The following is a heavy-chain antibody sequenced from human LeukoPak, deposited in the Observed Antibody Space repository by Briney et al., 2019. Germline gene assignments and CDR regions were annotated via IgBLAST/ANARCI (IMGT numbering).Heavy chain of an antibody. CDR1: GFTFSSYS. CDR3: AKDQGLYDFWSGYYVNIDY. Sequence: GGSLRLSCAASGFTFSSYSIHWVRQAPGKGLEYVSAISGNGGSTYYADSVKGRFTISRDNSKNTVYLQMNSLRAEDTAVYYCAKDQGLYDFWSGYYVNIDYWGQGTLVTVSS. CDR2: ISGNGGST. V-gene: IGHV3-64*02. J-gene: IGHJ4*02. D-gene: IGHD3-3*01.